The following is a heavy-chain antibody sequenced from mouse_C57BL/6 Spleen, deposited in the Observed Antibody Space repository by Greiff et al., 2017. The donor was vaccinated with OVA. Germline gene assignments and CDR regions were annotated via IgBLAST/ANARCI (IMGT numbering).Heavy chain of an antibody. V-gene: IGHV1-69*01. CDR3: ARIFFGTENYFDY. CDR2: IDPSDSYT. CDR1: GYTFTSYW. Sequence: VQLQQPGAELVMPGASVKLSCKASGYTFTSYWIHWVKQRPGQGLEWIGEIDPSDSYTNYNQKFKGKSTLTVDKSSSTAYMQLSSLTSENSAVYYCARIFFGTENYFDYWGQGTTLTVSS. D-gene: IGHD4-1*01. J-gene: IGHJ2*01.